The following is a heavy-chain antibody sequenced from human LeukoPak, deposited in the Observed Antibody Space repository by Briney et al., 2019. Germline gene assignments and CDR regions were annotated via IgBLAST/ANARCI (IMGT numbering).Heavy chain of an antibody. CDR1: GFTFSSYA. Sequence: PGRSLRLSCAASGFTFSSYAMNWVRQAPGKGLEWVSAISGSGGSTYYFVKGRFTISRDNSKNTLYLQMNSLRAEDTAVYYCAKGYCSSTSCKESFFDYWGQGTLVTVSS. V-gene: IGHV3-23*01. CDR2: ISGSGGST. CDR3: AKGYCSSTSCKESFFDY. J-gene: IGHJ4*02. D-gene: IGHD2-2*01.